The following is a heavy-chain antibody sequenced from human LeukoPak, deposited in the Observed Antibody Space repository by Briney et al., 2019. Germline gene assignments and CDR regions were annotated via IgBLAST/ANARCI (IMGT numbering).Heavy chain of an antibody. V-gene: IGHV3-30*18. CDR2: LSYTGSNK. CDR3: TKQRMVRGVVPYYFDY. Sequence: GGSLRLSCAASGFTFSSYGMHWVRPAPGKGLEWVAVLSYTGSNKYYADSVKGRFTISRDNSNDTLYLQMNSLRAEDTALYYCTKQRMVRGVVPYYFDYWGQGTLVTVSS. J-gene: IGHJ4*02. D-gene: IGHD3-10*01. CDR1: GFTFSSYG.